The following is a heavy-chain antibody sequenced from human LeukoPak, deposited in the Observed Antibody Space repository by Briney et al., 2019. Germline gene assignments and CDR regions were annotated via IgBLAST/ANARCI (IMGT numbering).Heavy chain of an antibody. CDR2: INHSGST. V-gene: IGHV4-34*01. CDR1: GGSFSGYY. D-gene: IGHD3-3*02. CDR3: ARGDHFWSGYSVNWFDP. Sequence: SETLSLTCAVYGGSFSGYYWSWIRQPPGKGLEWIGEINHSGSTNYNPSLKSRVTISVDTSKNQFSLKLSSVTAADTAVYYCARGDHFWSGYSVNWFDPWGQGTLVTVSS. J-gene: IGHJ5*02.